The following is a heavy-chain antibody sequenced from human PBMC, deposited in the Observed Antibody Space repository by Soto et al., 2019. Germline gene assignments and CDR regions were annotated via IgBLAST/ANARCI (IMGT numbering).Heavy chain of an antibody. Sequence: SGPTLVNPTQTLPLTCTFSGFSLTTGGMCVAWIRQPPGKALEWLALIDWDDDKNYSTSLKTRLTISKDSSKNQVVLTMTNMDPVDTATYYCARVPGYYDSSGFIGFDSWGQGTLVTVSS. CDR2: IDWDDDK. V-gene: IGHV2-70*01. CDR1: GFSLTTGGMC. J-gene: IGHJ4*02. CDR3: ARVPGYYDSSGFIGFDS. D-gene: IGHD3-22*01.